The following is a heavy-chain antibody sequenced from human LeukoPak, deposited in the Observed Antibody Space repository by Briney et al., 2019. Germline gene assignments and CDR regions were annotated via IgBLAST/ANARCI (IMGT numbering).Heavy chain of an antibody. D-gene: IGHD3-3*01. CDR1: GFTFSSHW. J-gene: IGHJ4*02. Sequence: GGSLRLSCAASGFTFSSHWMTWVRQAPWKGLEWVANIKKDGSEKYYADSVKGRFSISRDDAKNSVYLQMNSLRAEDTAVYYCGRGYSWSGYLYDYWGQGTLVTVSS. CDR2: IKKDGSEK. CDR3: GRGYSWSGYLYDY. V-gene: IGHV3-7*01.